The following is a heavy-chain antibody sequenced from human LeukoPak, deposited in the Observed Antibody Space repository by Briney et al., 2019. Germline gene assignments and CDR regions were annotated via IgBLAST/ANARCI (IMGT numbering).Heavy chain of an antibody. CDR3: ARDPGGSNWFDP. CDR1: GGSISGHY. CDR2: IYYSGST. D-gene: IGHD1-14*01. Sequence: PSETLSLTCTVSGGSISGHYWSWLRQPPGKGLEWVGYIYYSGSTNFNPSLKSRVTISADTSKNQFSLKLTSVTAADTAVYYCARDPGGSNWFDPWVQGTLVAVSS. V-gene: IGHV4-59*11. J-gene: IGHJ5*02.